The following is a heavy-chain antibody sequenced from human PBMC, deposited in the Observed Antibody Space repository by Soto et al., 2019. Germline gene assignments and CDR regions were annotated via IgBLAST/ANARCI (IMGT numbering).Heavy chain of an antibody. Sequence: QVQLVQSGAEVKKPGASVKVSCKAAGYTFTSYYMHWVLQAPGQGLEWMGIINPSGGSTSYAQKFQGRGTMTRDTSTSTVYLELSSLRSEDTAVYYCARDHRLGVRPFDYWGQGTLVTVSS. D-gene: IGHD3-10*01. J-gene: IGHJ4*02. CDR2: INPSGGST. CDR3: ARDHRLGVRPFDY. V-gene: IGHV1-46*01. CDR1: GYTFTSYY.